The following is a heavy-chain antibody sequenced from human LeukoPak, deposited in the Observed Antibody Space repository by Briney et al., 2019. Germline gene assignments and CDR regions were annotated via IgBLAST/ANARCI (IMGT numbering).Heavy chain of an antibody. CDR2: ISTSSSAI. CDR3: ARAYCSSTSCFE. D-gene: IGHD2-2*01. V-gene: IGHV3-48*01. CDR1: GFTFSSYG. J-gene: IGHJ4*02. Sequence: GGSLRLSCAASGFTFSSYGMNWVRQAPGKGLEWVSYISTSSSAIYYADSVKGRFTISRDNAKNSLYLQMDSLRAEDTAAYYCARAYCSSTSCFEWGQGTLVTVS.